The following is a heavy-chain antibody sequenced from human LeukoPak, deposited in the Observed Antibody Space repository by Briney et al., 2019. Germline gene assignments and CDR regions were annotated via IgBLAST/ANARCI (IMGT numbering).Heavy chain of an antibody. CDR1: GESFSSHY. Sequence: SETQSLTCAVSGESFSSHYWTWIRQSPGTGLEWIGYISHIGRTNYNPSLKSRVTISIDTSKNQFSLKLRSVTAADTAVYYCARDLVTVTKGFDIWGQGTMVSVSS. J-gene: IGHJ3*02. V-gene: IGHV4-59*11. CDR3: ARDLVTVTKGFDI. D-gene: IGHD4-17*01. CDR2: ISHIGRT.